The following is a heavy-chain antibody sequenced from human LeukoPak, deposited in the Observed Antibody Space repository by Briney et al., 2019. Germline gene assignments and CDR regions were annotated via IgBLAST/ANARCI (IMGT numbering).Heavy chain of an antibody. V-gene: IGHV3-11*01. CDR1: GFTFSDYY. CDR2: ISSSGSTI. CDR3: ARWLQSEIPRGIDY. Sequence: PGGSLRLSCAASGFTFSDYYMSWIRQAPGKGLEWVSYISSSGSTIYYADPVKGRFTISRDNAKNSLYLQMNSLRAEDTAVYYCARWLQSEIPRGIDYWGQGTLVTVSS. D-gene: IGHD5-24*01. J-gene: IGHJ4*02.